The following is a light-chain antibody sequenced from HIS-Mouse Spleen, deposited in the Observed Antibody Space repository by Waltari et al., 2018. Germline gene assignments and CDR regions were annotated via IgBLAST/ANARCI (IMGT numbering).Light chain of an antibody. CDR1: QSVSSSY. Sequence: EFVLTQSPGTLSLSPGERATLSCRASQSVSSSYLAWYQQKPGQAPRLLIYGASSRATGIPDRVRGSGSGTDVTLTISRLEPEDFAVYYCQQYGSSKITFGQGTRLEIK. J-gene: IGKJ5*01. CDR2: GAS. CDR3: QQYGSSKIT. V-gene: IGKV3-20*01.